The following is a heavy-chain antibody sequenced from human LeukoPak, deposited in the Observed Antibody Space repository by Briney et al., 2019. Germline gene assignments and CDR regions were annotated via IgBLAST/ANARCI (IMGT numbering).Heavy chain of an antibody. D-gene: IGHD6-13*01. CDR1: GGSFSGYY. CDR2: INHSGST. CDR3: ARDISYSSSWSPGQYYYYGMDV. Sequence: SETLSLTCAVYGGSFSGYYWSWIRQPPGKGLEWIGEINHSGSTNYNPSLKSRVTISVDTSKNQFSLKLSSVTAADTAVYYCARDISYSSSWSPGQYYYYGMDVWGQGTTVTVSS. V-gene: IGHV4-34*01. J-gene: IGHJ6*02.